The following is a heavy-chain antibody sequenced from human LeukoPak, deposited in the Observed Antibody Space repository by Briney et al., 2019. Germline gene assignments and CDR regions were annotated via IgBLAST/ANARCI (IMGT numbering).Heavy chain of an antibody. CDR1: GFTFSSYA. J-gene: IGHJ3*02. CDR3: ARHPLYCSSSSCYQAFDI. Sequence: PGGSLRLSCAASGFTFSSYAIHWVRQAPGKGLEWVAVISYDGSTKYNADSVKGRFTISRDNSKNTLYLQMNSLRPEDTAVYYCARHPLYCSSSSCYQAFDIWGQGTMVTVSS. V-gene: IGHV3-30*04. CDR2: ISYDGSTK. D-gene: IGHD2-2*01.